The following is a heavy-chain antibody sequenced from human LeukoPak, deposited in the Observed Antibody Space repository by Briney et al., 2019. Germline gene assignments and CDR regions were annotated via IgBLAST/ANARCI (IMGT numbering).Heavy chain of an antibody. J-gene: IGHJ6*02. D-gene: IGHD6-19*01. CDR3: AREWLGYYYYYGMDV. CDR2: INPSGGST. V-gene: IGHV1-46*01. Sequence: ASVKVSCKASGYTFTSYYMHWVRQAPGQGLEWMGIINPSGGSTSYAQKFQGRVTMTRDTSASTVYMELSSLRSEDTAVYYCAREWLGYYYYYGMDVWGQGTTVTVSS. CDR1: GYTFTSYY.